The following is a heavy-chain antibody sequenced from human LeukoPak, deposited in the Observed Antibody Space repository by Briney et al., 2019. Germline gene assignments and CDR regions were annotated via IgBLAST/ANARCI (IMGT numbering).Heavy chain of an antibody. Sequence: PGGSLRLSCAASGFTFSSYSMNWFRQDPGKGLEWVSYISSSSSTIFYADSVKGRFTISRDNAKNSLYLQMNSLRAEDTAVYYCARDVGPPWGIDFGGQGTLVTVSS. CDR3: ARDVGPPWGIDF. D-gene: IGHD7-27*01. CDR2: ISSSSSTI. J-gene: IGHJ4*02. CDR1: GFTFSSYS. V-gene: IGHV3-48*01.